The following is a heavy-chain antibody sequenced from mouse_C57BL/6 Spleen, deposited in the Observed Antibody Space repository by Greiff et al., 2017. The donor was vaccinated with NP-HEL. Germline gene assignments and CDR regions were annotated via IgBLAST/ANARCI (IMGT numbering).Heavy chain of an antibody. CDR3: ARSYYSNYDY. CDR1: GYTFTSYW. CDR2: IYPSDSET. J-gene: IGHJ2*01. D-gene: IGHD2-5*01. Sequence: QVQLKQPGAELVRPGSSVKLSCKASGYTFTSYWMDWVKQRPGQGLEWIGNIYPSDSETHYNQKFKDKATLTVDKSSSTAYMQLSSLTSEDSAVYYCARSYYSNYDYWGQGTTLTVSS. V-gene: IGHV1-61*01.